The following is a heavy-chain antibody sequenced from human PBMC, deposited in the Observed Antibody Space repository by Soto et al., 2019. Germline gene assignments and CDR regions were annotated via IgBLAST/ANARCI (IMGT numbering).Heavy chain of an antibody. J-gene: IGHJ4*02. D-gene: IGHD3-22*01. CDR2: IWYDGSNT. CDR3: ARGQFDDSSGGFDY. CDR1: GFTFSSDG. Sequence: QVQLVESGGGVVQPGRSLRLSCAASGFTFSSDGMHWVRQAPGKGLEWVAVIWYDGSNTYYADSVKGRFTISRDNSNNTLYLQMNSLRAEDTAVYYCARGQFDDSSGGFDYWGQGTLVTVSS. V-gene: IGHV3-33*01.